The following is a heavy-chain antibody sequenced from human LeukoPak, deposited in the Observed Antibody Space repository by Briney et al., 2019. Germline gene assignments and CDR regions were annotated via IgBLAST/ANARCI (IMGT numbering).Heavy chain of an antibody. CDR3: ARVDSSGYHFDY. J-gene: IGHJ4*02. D-gene: IGHD3-22*01. Sequence: SQTLSLTCAVSGGSISSGGYSWGWVRQPPGKGLEWIGYIYHSGSTYYNPSLKSRVTISVDRSKNQFSLKLSSVTAADTAVCYCARVDSSGYHFDYWGQGTLVTVSS. V-gene: IGHV4-30-2*01. CDR2: IYHSGST. CDR1: GGSISSGGYS.